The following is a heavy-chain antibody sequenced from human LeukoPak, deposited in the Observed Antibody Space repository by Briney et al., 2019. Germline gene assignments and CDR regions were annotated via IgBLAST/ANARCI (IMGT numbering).Heavy chain of an antibody. CDR1: GFTSSNYA. CDR3: ARGLYSSSP. CDR2: ISGSGGST. J-gene: IGHJ4*02. V-gene: IGHV3-23*01. D-gene: IGHD6-6*01. Sequence: SGGSLRLSCAASGFTSSNYAMNWVRQAPGKGLEWVSAISGSGGSTYYADSVKGRFTISRDNSKNTLYLQVNSLRAEDTAVYYCARGLYSSSPWGQGILVTVSS.